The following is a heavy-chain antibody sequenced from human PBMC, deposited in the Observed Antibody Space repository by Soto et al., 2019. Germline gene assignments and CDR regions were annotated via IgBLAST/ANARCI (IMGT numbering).Heavy chain of an antibody. Sequence: QVQLVESGGGLVKPGGSLRLSCAASGFTFSDYYMSWIRQAPGKGLEWVSYISSSGSTIYYADSVKGRFTISRDNAKNSLYLQMNSRRAEDTAVYYCASDRIAAAGSRGDRGGDYWGQGTLVTVSS. V-gene: IGHV3-11*01. CDR2: ISSSGSTI. CDR1: GFTFSDYY. D-gene: IGHD6-13*01. CDR3: ASDRIAAAGSRGDRGGDY. J-gene: IGHJ4*02.